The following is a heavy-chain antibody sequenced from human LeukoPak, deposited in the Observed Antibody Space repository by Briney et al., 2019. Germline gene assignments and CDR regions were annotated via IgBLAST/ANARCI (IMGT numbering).Heavy chain of an antibody. CDR3: ARDQGDGYNYHYYGMDV. D-gene: IGHD5-24*01. CDR2: IIPIFGTA. CDR1: GGTFSSYA. Sequence: GALVKVPCKASGGTFSSYAISWVRQVPGQGLEWMGGIIPIFGTANYAQKFQGRVTITADESTSTAYMELSSLRSEDTAVYYCARDQGDGYNYHYYGMDVWGQGTTVTVSS. V-gene: IGHV1-69*13. J-gene: IGHJ6*02.